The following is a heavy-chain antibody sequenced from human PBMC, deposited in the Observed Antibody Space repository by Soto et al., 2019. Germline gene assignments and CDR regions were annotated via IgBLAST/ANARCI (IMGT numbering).Heavy chain of an antibody. V-gene: IGHV3-48*01. Sequence: PGGSLRISCAASGFTFNTYGMNWVRQAPGKGLEWVSYISSSSSTIYYADTVKGRFTISRDNAKNSLYLQMNSLRAEDTAVYYCARDKGRSPLDYWGQGTLVTVSS. CDR3: ARDKGRSPLDY. D-gene: IGHD2-15*01. CDR1: GFTFNTYG. CDR2: ISSSSSTI. J-gene: IGHJ4*02.